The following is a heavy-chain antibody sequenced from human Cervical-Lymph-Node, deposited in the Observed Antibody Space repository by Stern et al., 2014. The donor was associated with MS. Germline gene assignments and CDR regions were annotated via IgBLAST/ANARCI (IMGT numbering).Heavy chain of an antibody. CDR3: ANAGALYCPTDRCYKAFES. Sequence: VQLVESGGGVVQPGRSLRLSCVASGFTLRFYGMHWVRQAPGKVLEWVAVLSHDGGSQYYAASVEGRFTISRDTSTNTLFLQMNGLRAEDTAVYYCANAGALYCPTDRCYKAFESWGQGTLVTVSS. V-gene: IGHV3-30*18. CDR2: LSHDGGSQ. D-gene: IGHD2-2*02. J-gene: IGHJ4*02. CDR1: GFTLRFYG.